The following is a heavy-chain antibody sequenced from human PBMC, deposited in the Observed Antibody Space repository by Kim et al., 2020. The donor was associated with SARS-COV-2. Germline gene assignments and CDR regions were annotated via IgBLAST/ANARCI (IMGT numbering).Heavy chain of an antibody. CDR3: TSPGYYDSSGYYGAYFDY. D-gene: IGHD3-22*01. Sequence: KGRFTISRDDSKSIAYLQMNSLKTEDTAVYYCTSPGYYDSSGYYGAYFDYWGQGTLVTVSS. J-gene: IGHJ4*02. V-gene: IGHV3-49*02.